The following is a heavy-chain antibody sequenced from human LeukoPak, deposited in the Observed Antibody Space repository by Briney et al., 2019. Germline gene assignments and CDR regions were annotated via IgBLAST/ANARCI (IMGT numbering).Heavy chain of an antibody. V-gene: IGHV3-21*01. CDR3: ARDQRGDCSGGSCYDPQGMDV. J-gene: IGHJ6*02. CDR1: GFTFSSYS. Sequence: GGSLRLSCATSGFTFSSYSMNWVRQAPGKGLEWVSSISSSSSYIYYADSVKGRFTISRDNAKNSLYLQMNSLRAEDTAVYYCARDQRGDCSGGSCYDPQGMDVWGQGTTVTVSS. CDR2: ISSSSSYI. D-gene: IGHD2-15*01.